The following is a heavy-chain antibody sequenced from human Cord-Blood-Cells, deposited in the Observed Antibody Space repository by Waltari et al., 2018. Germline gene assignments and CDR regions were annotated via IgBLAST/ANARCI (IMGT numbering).Heavy chain of an antibody. CDR1: GGSFSGYY. Sequence: QVQLQQWGAGLLKPSETLSLTCAVYGGSFSGYYWSWIRQPPGKGLEWIGEINHSGSTNYNPSLKSPITISVGPSKNQVFLKVGSVTRAEQAVYYCARGAKPSYDILTGYHPGLGYYFDHWGQGTLVTVSS. J-gene: IGHJ4*02. D-gene: IGHD3-9*01. CDR3: ARGAKPSYDILTGYHPGLGYYFDH. V-gene: IGHV4-34*01. CDR2: INHSGST.